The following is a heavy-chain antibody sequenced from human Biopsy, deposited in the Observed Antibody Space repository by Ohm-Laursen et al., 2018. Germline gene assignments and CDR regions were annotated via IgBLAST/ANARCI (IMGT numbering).Heavy chain of an antibody. Sequence: GSLRLSCAASGFTFSSYWMNWVRQVPGKGLVWVATINKDGSTLQYVDSVRGRFTISRDNAKNTLHLQMNSLRADDTAIYYCAKDPHNYGMDVWGQGTTVTVSS. CDR1: GFTFSSYW. J-gene: IGHJ6*02. V-gene: IGHV3-74*03. CDR3: AKDPHNYGMDV. CDR2: INKDGSTL.